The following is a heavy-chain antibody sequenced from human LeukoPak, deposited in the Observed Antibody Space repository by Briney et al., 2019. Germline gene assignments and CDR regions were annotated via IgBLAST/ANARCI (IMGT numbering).Heavy chain of an antibody. Sequence: GGSLRLSCAASGFTFSSYAMSWVRQAPGKGLEWVSAISGSGGSTNYADSVKGRITISRDNAKDTLYLQMNSLRAEDTAVYYCARDFHGARDSWGQGTLVTVSS. D-gene: IGHD4-17*01. CDR3: ARDFHGARDS. CDR2: ISGSGGST. CDR1: GFTFSSYA. V-gene: IGHV3-23*01. J-gene: IGHJ4*02.